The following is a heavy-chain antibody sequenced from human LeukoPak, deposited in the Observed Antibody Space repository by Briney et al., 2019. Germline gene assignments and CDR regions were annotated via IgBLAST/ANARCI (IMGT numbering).Heavy chain of an antibody. CDR1: GYTFSGYY. D-gene: IGHD4-17*01. CDR2: IYPNSGGT. CDR3: ARQTTHYYFEY. Sequence: ASVKVSCKASGYTFSGYYIHWVRQAPGQGLEWMGWIYPNSGGTSYAQKFQGRVTMTRDTSINTAYMELSRLRSDDTAVYYCARQTTHYYFEYWGQGTLVTVSS. J-gene: IGHJ4*02. V-gene: IGHV1-2*02.